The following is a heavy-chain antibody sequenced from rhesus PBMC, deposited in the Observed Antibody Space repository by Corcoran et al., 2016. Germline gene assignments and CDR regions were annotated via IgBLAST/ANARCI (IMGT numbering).Heavy chain of an antibody. D-gene: IGHD6-25*01. CDR1: GYTFTDYY. V-gene: IGHV1-111*02. CDR3: ATRLPGYSGSQIDY. CDR2: VDPEDGET. Sequence: EVQLVQSGAEVKKPGASVKISCKASGYTFTDYYLHWVRQAPGKGLEWLGRVDPEDGETIHAQKCQDRVTITAETSTDTAYMELSSLRSEDTAVYYCATRLPGYSGSQIDYWGQGVLVTVSS. J-gene: IGHJ4*01.